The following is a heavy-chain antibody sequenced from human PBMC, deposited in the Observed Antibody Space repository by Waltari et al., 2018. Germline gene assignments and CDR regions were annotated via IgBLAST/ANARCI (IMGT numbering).Heavy chain of an antibody. Sequence: QVQLQESGPGLVKPSQTLSLTCTVSGGSISSGGYYWSWIRQHPGKGLEWIGYIYYSGSTSYNPSLKSLVTISVDTSKNQFSLKLSSVTAADTAVYYCARGGGDYVLSYFDYWGQGTLVTVSS. CDR3: ARGGGDYVLSYFDY. V-gene: IGHV4-31*01. J-gene: IGHJ4*02. D-gene: IGHD4-17*01. CDR2: IYYSGST. CDR1: GGSISSGGYY.